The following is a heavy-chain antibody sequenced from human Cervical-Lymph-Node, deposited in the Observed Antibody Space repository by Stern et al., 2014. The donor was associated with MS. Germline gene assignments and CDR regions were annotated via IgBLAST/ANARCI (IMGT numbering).Heavy chain of an antibody. D-gene: IGHD6-19*01. CDR2: ISYDGSNK. V-gene: IGHV3-30*04. CDR1: GFTFSTYP. Sequence: VQLVESGGGVVQPGRSLRLSCAASGFTFSTYPIHWVRQAPGKGLEWVALISYDGSNKYYADSVEGRFTISRDNSKNTLYLQMNSLRADDTDVYYCARGRVRGDSSGWYYWGQGTLVTVSS. CDR3: ARGRVRGDSSGWYY. J-gene: IGHJ4*02.